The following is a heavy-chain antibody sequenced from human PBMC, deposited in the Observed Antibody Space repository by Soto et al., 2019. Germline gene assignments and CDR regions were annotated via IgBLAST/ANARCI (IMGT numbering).Heavy chain of an antibody. Sequence: GGSLRLSCGASGFTFSNYYMSWIRQAPGKGLEWVSYISSTGRTIYYADSVKGRFTVSRDNAQNSLSLKLNSPRVEDTAVYYCARSYSSGWEFDYWGQGTQVTSPQ. CDR1: GFTFSNYY. D-gene: IGHD6-19*01. CDR3: ARSYSSGWEFDY. V-gene: IGHV3-11*01. CDR2: ISSTGRTI. J-gene: IGHJ4*02.